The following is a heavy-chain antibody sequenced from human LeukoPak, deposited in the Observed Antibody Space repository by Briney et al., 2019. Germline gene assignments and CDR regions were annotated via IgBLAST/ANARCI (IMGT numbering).Heavy chain of an antibody. CDR2: MRSKAYGGTT. V-gene: IGHV3-49*03. D-gene: IGHD3-10*01. Sequence: GGSLRLSCTVSGFTLGDCGMRWPPQAPGKGLEWVGFMRSKAYGGTTEYAASVKGRFTVPRDDSKNIAYLQMNSLKTDDTAVYYCARTGETMVRGVIMGFPIDYWGHGTLVTVSS. J-gene: IGHJ4*01. CDR3: ARTGETMVRGVIMGFPIDY. CDR1: GFTLGDCG.